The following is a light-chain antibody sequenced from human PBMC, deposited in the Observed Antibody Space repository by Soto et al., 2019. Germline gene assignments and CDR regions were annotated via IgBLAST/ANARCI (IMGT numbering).Light chain of an antibody. CDR3: QQYLDWPRT. V-gene: IGKV3-15*01. CDR1: QSISNSY. J-gene: IGKJ1*01. Sequence: EIVLTQSPGTLSLSPGERATLSCRASQSISNSYLAWYQQKPGQAPRLLIYGASNRATGVPDRFSGSGSGTVFTLTISSLQSDDFAVYYCQQYLDWPRTFGQGTKVDIK. CDR2: GAS.